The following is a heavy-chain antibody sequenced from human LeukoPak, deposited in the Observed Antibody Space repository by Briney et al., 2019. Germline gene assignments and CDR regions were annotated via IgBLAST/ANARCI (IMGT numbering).Heavy chain of an antibody. V-gene: IGHV1-69*05. D-gene: IGHD4-17*01. CDR1: GGTFSSYA. CDR3: ARYGDQDGDAFDI. CDR2: IIPIFCTA. Sequence: SVKVSCEASGGTFSSYAISWVREAPGQGLEWMGGIIPIFCTAHYAQTFQGRVTITTDESTSTAYIELSSLRTENTAEYTCARYGDQDGDAFDIWGQGTMVTVSS. J-gene: IGHJ3*02.